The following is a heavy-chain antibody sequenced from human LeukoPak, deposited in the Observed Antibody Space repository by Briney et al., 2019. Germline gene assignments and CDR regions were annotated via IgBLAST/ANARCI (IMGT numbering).Heavy chain of an antibody. Sequence: ASVKVSCKASGYTFTGYYMRWVRQAPGQGPEWMGWINPNTGDTKYAQKFQGRVTMTRDTSLNTAYMELNKLTSDDTAVYYCTIEGDTSGWYRDWGQGTLVTVSS. CDR3: TIEGDTSGWYRD. CDR1: GYTFTGYY. CDR2: INPNTGDT. J-gene: IGHJ4*02. D-gene: IGHD6-19*01. V-gene: IGHV1-2*02.